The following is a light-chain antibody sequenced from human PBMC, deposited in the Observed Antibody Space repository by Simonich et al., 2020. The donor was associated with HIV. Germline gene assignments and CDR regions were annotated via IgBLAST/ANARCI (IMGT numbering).Light chain of an antibody. J-gene: IGKJ1*01. V-gene: IGKV2-28*01. CDR1: QSLLHSDGKTY. CDR2: FGS. CDR3: MQALQTPRT. Sequence: DIVMTQTPLSLSVPPGQPASISCKSSQSLLHSDGKTYLYWYLQRPGQSPQLLIYFGSNRASGVPDRVSGSGSGTDFTLKISRVEAEDVGVYYCMQALQTPRTFGQGTKVEIK.